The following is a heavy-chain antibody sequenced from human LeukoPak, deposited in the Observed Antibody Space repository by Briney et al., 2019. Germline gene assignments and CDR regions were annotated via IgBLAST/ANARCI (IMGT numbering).Heavy chain of an antibody. D-gene: IGHD6-13*01. J-gene: IGHJ5*02. CDR2: IYPGDSDI. CDR1: GYSFTNYW. V-gene: IGHV5-51*01. CDR3: ARAGITETNWFDP. Sequence: GESLKISCEGSGYSFTNYWIGWVRQMPGNGLEWMGIIYPGDSDIRYSPSFQGQVTISADKSISTAYLRWSSLKASGTAMYYCARAGITETNWFDPWGQGTLVTVSS.